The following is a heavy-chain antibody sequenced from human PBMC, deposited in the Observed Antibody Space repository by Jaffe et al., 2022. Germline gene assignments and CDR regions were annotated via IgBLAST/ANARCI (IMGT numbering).Heavy chain of an antibody. CDR1: GFTFSSYS. V-gene: IGHV3-48*01. J-gene: IGHJ4*02. CDR3: ARDYYGDSSFEY. CDR2: ISRSSTTI. D-gene: IGHD4-17*01. Sequence: EVQLVESGGGLVQPGGSLRLSCAASGFTFSSYSMNWVRQAPGKGPEWVSHISRSSTTIYYADSVKGRFTISRDNAKDSLYLQMNSLRAEDTAVYYCARDYYGDSSFEYWGQGTLVTVSS.